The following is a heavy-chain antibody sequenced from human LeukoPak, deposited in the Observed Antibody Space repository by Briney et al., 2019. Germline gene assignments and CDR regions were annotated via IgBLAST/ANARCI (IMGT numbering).Heavy chain of an antibody. J-gene: IGHJ5*02. CDR1: GGSISSYY. CDR3: ARQDYYDSRLFDP. CDR2: IYYSGST. Sequence: SETLSLTCTVSGGSISSYYWSWIRQPPGKGLEWIGYIYYSGSTNYNPSLKSRVTISVDTSKNQFSLKLSSVTAADTAVYYCARQDYYDSRLFDPWGQGTQVTVSS. V-gene: IGHV4-59*08. D-gene: IGHD3-22*01.